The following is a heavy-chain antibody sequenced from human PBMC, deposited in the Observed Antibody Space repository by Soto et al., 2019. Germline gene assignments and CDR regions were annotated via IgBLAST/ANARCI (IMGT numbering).Heavy chain of an antibody. Sequence: PSETLSLTCSVSSDSMNSGGYYWSWFRQHPGKGLEWIGYIYSNGDTYYNPSLKSRVTISVDTSKNQSSLNLTSVTAADTAVYYCARRGGRSSGYYYYATDVWGQGTTVTVSS. V-gene: IGHV4-31*03. CDR3: ARRGGRSSGYYYYATDV. D-gene: IGHD6-6*01. CDR2: IYSNGDT. J-gene: IGHJ6*02. CDR1: SDSMNSGGYY.